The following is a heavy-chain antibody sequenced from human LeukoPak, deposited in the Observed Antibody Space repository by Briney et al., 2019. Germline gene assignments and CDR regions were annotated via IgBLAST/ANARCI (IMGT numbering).Heavy chain of an antibody. Sequence: SETLSLTCTVSGGSISSSSYYWGWICQPPGKGLEWIGSIYYSGSTYYNPSLKSRVTISVDTSKNQFSLKLSSVTAADTAVYYCARWTVVVPAVEAYMDVWGKGTTVTVSS. CDR3: ARWTVVVPAVEAYMDV. CDR1: GGSISSSSYY. J-gene: IGHJ6*03. D-gene: IGHD2-2*01. CDR2: IYYSGST. V-gene: IGHV4-39*07.